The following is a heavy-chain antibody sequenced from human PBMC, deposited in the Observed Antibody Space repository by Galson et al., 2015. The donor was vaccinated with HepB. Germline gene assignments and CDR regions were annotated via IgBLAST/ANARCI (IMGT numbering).Heavy chain of an antibody. CDR2: IIPIFGTA. V-gene: IGHV1-69*13. CDR1: GGTFSSYA. CDR3: AGKAGYCSSTSCPLRYNWFDP. D-gene: IGHD2-2*01. J-gene: IGHJ5*02. Sequence: SVKVSCKASGGTFSSYAISWVRQAPGQGLEWMGGIIPIFGTANYAQKFQGRVTITADESTSTAYMELSSLRSEDTAVYYCAGKAGYCSSTSCPLRYNWFDPWGQGTLVTVSS.